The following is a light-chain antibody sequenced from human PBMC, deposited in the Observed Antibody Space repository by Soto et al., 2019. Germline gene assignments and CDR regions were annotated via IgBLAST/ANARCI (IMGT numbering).Light chain of an antibody. J-gene: IGKJ5*01. CDR3: QQRYSWIT. Sequence: EIVLTQSPATLSLSPGERATLSCRASQSVSTYLAWYRQTPGQAPRLLIYDASNRATGTPARFSGSVSGTEFTLTISSLEPEDFAVYYCQQRYSWITFGQGTRLEIK. V-gene: IGKV3-11*01. CDR1: QSVSTY. CDR2: DAS.